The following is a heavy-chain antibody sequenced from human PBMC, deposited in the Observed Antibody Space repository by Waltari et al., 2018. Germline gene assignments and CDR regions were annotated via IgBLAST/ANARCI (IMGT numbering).Heavy chain of an antibody. D-gene: IGHD4-17*01. CDR1: GFTFSSYA. J-gene: IGHJ6*02. CDR2: FSGSGGST. CDR3: AKAHYGDYESYYYGMDV. V-gene: IGHV3-23*01. Sequence: EVQLLESGGGLVQPGGSLRLSCAASGFTFSSYAMSWVRQAPGKGLEWVSAFSGSGGSTYYADSVNGRFTISRDNSKNTLYLQMNSLRAEDTAVYYCAKAHYGDYESYYYGMDVWGQGTTVTVSS.